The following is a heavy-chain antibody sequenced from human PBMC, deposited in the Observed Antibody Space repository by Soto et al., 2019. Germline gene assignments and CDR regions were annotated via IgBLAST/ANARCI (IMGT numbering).Heavy chain of an antibody. D-gene: IGHD2-15*01. V-gene: IGHV1-69*13. CDR2: IIPIFGTA. CDR3: ARAGGYCSGGSCYPAYYYYGMDV. CDR1: GGTFSSYA. Sequence: SVKVSCKASGGTFSSYAISWVRQAPGQGLEWMGGIIPIFGTANYAQKFQGRVTITADESTSTAYMELSSLRSEDTAVYYCARAGGYCSGGSCYPAYYYYGMDVWGQGTTVTVSS. J-gene: IGHJ6*02.